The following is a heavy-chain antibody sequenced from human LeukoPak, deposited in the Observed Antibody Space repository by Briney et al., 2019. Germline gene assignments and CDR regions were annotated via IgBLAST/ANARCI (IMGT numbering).Heavy chain of an antibody. CDR1: GYTCTGYY. Sequence: ASVKVSCKASGYTCTGYYMHWVRQAPGQGLEWMGRTNPNSGGTNYAQKFQGRVTMTRDTSISTAYMELSRLRSDDTAVYYCARVFSKGIAVAGTQRGLGYWGQGTLVTVSS. D-gene: IGHD6-19*01. J-gene: IGHJ4*02. V-gene: IGHV1-2*06. CDR3: ARVFSKGIAVAGTQRGLGY. CDR2: TNPNSGGT.